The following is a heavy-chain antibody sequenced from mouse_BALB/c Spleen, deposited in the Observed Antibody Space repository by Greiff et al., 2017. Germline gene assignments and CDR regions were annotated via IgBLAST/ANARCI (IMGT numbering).Heavy chain of an antibody. CDR1: GYTFTSYW. V-gene: IGHV1-87*01. D-gene: IGHD2-14*01. CDR2: IYPGDGDT. J-gene: IGHJ2*01. CDR3: ARRGDYYRYFDY. Sequence: VQLQESGAELARPGASVKLSCKASGYTFTSYWMQWVKQRPGQGLEWIGAIYPGDGDTRYTQKFKGKATLTADKSSSTAYMQLSSLASEDSAVYYGARRGDYYRYFDYWGQGTTLTVSS.